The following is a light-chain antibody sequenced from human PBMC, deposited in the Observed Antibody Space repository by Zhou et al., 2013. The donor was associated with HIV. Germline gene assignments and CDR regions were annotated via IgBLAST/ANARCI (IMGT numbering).Light chain of an antibody. CDR1: QTIGSR. J-gene: IGKJ3*01. Sequence: EIVMTQSPATLSGSPGERVTLSCRASQTIGSRLAWYQQRPGQAPRLLIHDASTRATGIPARFSGSGSGTEFTLTISSLQSEDFAIYFCQQYHNWPAFGP. V-gene: IGKV3-15*01. CDR3: QQYHNWPA. CDR2: DAS.